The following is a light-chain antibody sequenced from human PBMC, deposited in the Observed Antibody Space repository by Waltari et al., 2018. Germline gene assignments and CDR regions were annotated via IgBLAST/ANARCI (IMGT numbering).Light chain of an antibody. CDR3: STWDNSLTEVV. CDR2: DND. J-gene: IGLJ2*01. Sequence: QSVLTPPPSVSAAPGPKVPISCPGSISNVGNYYLSCYPQPPGAAPKLLIYDNDKRPSGIPDRFSASKSGTSATLGITGLQIGDEADYYCSTWDNSLTEVVFGGGTKLTVL. CDR1: ISNVGNYY. V-gene: IGLV1-51*01.